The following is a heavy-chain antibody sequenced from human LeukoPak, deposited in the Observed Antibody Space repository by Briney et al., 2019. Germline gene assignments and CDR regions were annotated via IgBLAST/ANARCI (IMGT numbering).Heavy chain of an antibody. J-gene: IGHJ4*02. V-gene: IGHV3-23*01. CDR2: ISGSGGST. CDR3: AKVLRFLEWLTDTYAFDY. Sequence: SGGSLRLSCAASGFTFSSYAMSWVRQAPGKGLEWVSAISGSGGSTYYADSVKGRFTISRDNSKNTLYLQMNSLRAEDTAVYYCAKVLRFLEWLTDTYAFDYWGQGTLVTVSS. D-gene: IGHD3-3*01. CDR1: GFTFSSYA.